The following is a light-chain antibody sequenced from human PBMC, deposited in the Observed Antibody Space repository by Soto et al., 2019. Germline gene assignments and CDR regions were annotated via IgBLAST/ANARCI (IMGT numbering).Light chain of an antibody. CDR3: CSYAGGGTYV. Sequence: QSALTQPASVSGSPGQSITISCPGTSSDVGNYNLVSWYQQHPGKAPKLMMYEGTERPSGVSNRFSGSKSGNTASLTISGLQAEDEADYYCCSYAGGGTYVFGTGTKLTVL. V-gene: IGLV2-23*01. CDR2: EGT. J-gene: IGLJ1*01. CDR1: SSDVGNYNL.